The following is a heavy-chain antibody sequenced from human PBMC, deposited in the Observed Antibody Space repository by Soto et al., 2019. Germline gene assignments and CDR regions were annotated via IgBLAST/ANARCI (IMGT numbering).Heavy chain of an antibody. CDR2: MNPNSGNT. V-gene: IGHV1-8*01. Sequence: RASVKVSCKASGYTFTSYDINWVRQATGQGLEWMGWMNPNSGNTGYAQKFQGRVTMTRNTSISTAYMELSSLRSEDTAVYYCARVGYANYYYYGMDVWGQGTTVTVSS. D-gene: IGHD5-12*01. CDR1: GYTFTSYD. J-gene: IGHJ6*02. CDR3: ARVGYANYYYYGMDV.